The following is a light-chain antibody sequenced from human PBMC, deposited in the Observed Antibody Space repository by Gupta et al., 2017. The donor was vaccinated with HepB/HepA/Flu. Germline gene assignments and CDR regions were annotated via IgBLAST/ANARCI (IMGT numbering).Light chain of an antibody. Sequence: DTQMTQSPATLSASVGDRATVTCRASQSISGWLAWYQQKPGKAPKILIHKASSLESGVPSRFSGSGSGTEFTLTISSLQPDDFAIYFCQQYVTYPLTFGGGTKVEI. CDR1: QSISGW. J-gene: IGKJ4*01. CDR3: QQYVTYPLT. CDR2: KAS. V-gene: IGKV1-5*03.